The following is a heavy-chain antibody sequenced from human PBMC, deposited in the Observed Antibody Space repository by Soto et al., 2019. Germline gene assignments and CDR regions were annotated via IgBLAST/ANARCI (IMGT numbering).Heavy chain of an antibody. V-gene: IGHV3-7*01. CDR2: IKQDGSEK. J-gene: IGHJ4*02. D-gene: IGHD3-3*01. Sequence: PGGSLRLSCAASGFTFSSYWMSWVRQAPGKGLEWVANIKQDGSEKYYVDSVKGRFTISRDNAKNSLYLQMNSLRAEDTAVYYCAVTRIDFWSGYPEIDYWGQGTLVTVSS. CDR3: AVTRIDFWSGYPEIDY. CDR1: GFTFSSYW.